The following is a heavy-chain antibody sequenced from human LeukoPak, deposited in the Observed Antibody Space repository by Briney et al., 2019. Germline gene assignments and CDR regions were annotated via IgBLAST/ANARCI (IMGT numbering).Heavy chain of an antibody. CDR2: IYYSGST. J-gene: IGHJ4*02. V-gene: IGHV4-39*07. CDR1: GGSISSSSYY. D-gene: IGHD2-21*02. Sequence: SETLSLTCTVSGGSISSSSYYWGWIRQPPGKGLEWIGSIYYSGSTYYNPSLESRVTMSVDKSNNQLSLTLTSVTAADTAVYYFARNGDFCLDYRGQGTLVTVSS. CDR3: ARNGDFCLDY.